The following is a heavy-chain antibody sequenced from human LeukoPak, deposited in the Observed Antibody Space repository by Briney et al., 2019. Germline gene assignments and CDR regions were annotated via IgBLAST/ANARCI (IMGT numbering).Heavy chain of an antibody. J-gene: IGHJ4*02. V-gene: IGHV4-38-2*01. D-gene: IGHD2-21*01. CDR1: GYSISSGYY. CDR3: ARRGREIYYFDY. Sequence: SETLSLTCAVSGYSISSGYYWGWIRQPPGKGLEWIGSIYHSGSTYYNPSLKSRVTISVDTSKNQFSLKLSSVTAADTAVYYCARRGREIYYFDYWGQGTLVTVSS. CDR2: IYHSGST.